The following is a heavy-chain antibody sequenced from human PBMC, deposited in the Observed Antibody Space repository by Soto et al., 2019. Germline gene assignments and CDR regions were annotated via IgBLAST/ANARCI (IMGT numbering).Heavy chain of an antibody. J-gene: IGHJ4*01. Sequence: EVHLVESGGDLVEPGGSLRLSCVVSGLTFTRAWINWVRQAPGKGLEWVGRIKSKIDGGTTDFAVPVKGRFAISRDDSRDIVYLQMGNLKIEDTAVYYCTTDSYFATTLVRFAFWGLGTLVTVSS. CDR3: TTDSYFATTLVRFAF. CDR2: IKSKIDGGTT. V-gene: IGHV3-15*07. D-gene: IGHD5-12*01. CDR1: GLTFTRAW.